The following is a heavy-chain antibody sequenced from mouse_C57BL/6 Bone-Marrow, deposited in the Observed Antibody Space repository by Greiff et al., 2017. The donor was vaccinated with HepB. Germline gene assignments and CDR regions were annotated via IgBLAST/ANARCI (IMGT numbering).Heavy chain of an antibody. J-gene: IGHJ1*03. Sequence: VQLQQSGAELARPGASVKMSCKASGYTFTSYTMHWVKQRPGQGLEWIGYINPSSGYTKYNQKFKDKATLTADTSSSTAYMQLSSLTSEDSAVYYCASGEIYDGYYYWYFDVWGTGTTVTVSS. D-gene: IGHD2-3*01. CDR3: ASGEIYDGYYYWYFDV. CDR1: GYTFTSYT. CDR2: INPSSGYT. V-gene: IGHV1-4*01.